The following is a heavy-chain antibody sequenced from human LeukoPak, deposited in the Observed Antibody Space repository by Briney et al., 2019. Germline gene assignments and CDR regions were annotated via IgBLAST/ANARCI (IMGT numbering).Heavy chain of an antibody. V-gene: IGHV3-7*01. CDR2: IKQDGSEK. CDR3: ARASFSSWYPTTSFEY. CDR1: GFTFSSYW. D-gene: IGHD6-13*01. Sequence: GGSLRLSCAASGFTFSSYWMSWVRQAPGKGLEWVANIKQDGSEKYYVDSVKGRFNICRDNAKNSLYLQMNSLRAEDTAVYYCARASFSSWYPTTSFEYWGQGTLVPVLS. J-gene: IGHJ4*02.